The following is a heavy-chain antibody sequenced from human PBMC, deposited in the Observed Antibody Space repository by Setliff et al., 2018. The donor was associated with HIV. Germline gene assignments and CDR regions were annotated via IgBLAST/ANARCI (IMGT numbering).Heavy chain of an antibody. V-gene: IGHV3-74*01. Sequence: GGSLRLSCAASGFTFSSYWMHWARQAPGKGLVWVFGMNTDGSSTRYADSVKGRFTISRDNSRNTLYRQMNSLRAEDTAVYFCAKLGGSGSYSNAFDYWGQGTLVTVSS. D-gene: IGHD3-10*01. CDR1: GFTFSSYW. J-gene: IGHJ4*02. CDR3: AKLGGSGSYSNAFDY. CDR2: MNTDGSST.